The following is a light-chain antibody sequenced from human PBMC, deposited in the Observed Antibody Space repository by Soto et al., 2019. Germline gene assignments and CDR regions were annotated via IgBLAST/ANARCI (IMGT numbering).Light chain of an antibody. CDR1: EDVSWW. V-gene: IGKV1D-12*01. CDR3: QQANVFPRS. J-gene: IGKJ2*01. Sequence: DIQMTQSPSYVYASVGDTVTFTCRASEDVSWWLGWYQQKPGRSPSLLIFGATSLQDGVPSRFNGTESGIHFSLSSNGVQPDDFATYFCQQANVFPRSFGQRTK. CDR2: GAT.